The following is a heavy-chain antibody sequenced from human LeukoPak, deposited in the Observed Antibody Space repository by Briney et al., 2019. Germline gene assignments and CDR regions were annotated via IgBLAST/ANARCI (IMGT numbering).Heavy chain of an antibody. CDR3: ARRWLQSQFDY. CDR2: IYYSGST. Sequence: SQTLSLTCTVSGGSISSGGYYWSWIRQHPGKGLEWIGYIYYSGSTYYNPSLKSRVTISVDTSKNQFSLKLSSVTAADTAVYYRARRWLQSQFDYWGQGTLVTVSS. D-gene: IGHD5-24*01. V-gene: IGHV4-31*03. J-gene: IGHJ4*02. CDR1: GGSISSGGYY.